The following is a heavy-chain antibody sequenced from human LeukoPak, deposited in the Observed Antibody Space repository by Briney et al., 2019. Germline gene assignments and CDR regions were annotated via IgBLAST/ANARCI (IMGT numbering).Heavy chain of an antibody. CDR3: ASSPPVDTAMVGY. D-gene: IGHD5-18*01. CDR2: IYYSGST. Sequence: SETLSLTCTVSGGFISSYYWSWIRQPTGKGLEWIGYIYYSGSTNYNPCLNSRVTKSLDTSNYHFSLKLSSVTAADTAVYYCASSPPVDTAMVGYWGQGTLVTVSS. J-gene: IGHJ4*02. CDR1: GGFISSYY. V-gene: IGHV4-59*01.